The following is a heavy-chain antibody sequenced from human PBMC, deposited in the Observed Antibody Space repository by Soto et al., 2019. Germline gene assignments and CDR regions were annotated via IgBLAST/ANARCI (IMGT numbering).Heavy chain of an antibody. V-gene: IGHV1-18*01. D-gene: IGHD1-26*01. Sequence: QVQLVQSGAEVKKPGASVKVSCKASGYTFTSYGISWVRQAPGQGLEWMGWISAYNGNTNYAQKFQGRVTITADESTSTAYMELSSLRSEDTAVYYCARTVSGSYDLYYFDYWGQGTLVTVSS. CDR1: GYTFTSYG. CDR3: ARTVSGSYDLYYFDY. CDR2: ISAYNGNT. J-gene: IGHJ4*02.